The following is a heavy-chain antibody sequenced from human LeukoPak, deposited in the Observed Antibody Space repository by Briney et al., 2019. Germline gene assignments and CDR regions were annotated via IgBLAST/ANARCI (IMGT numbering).Heavy chain of an antibody. J-gene: IGHJ5*02. V-gene: IGHV4-59*01. Sequence: SETLSLTCTASGASISSYYWSWIRQPPGKGLEWIGYIYYSGSTNYNPSLKSRVTISVDTSKNQFSLRLSSVTAADTAVYYCARHRYYYDSSGYYYQPWGQGTLVTVSS. D-gene: IGHD3-22*01. CDR2: IYYSGST. CDR3: ARHRYYYDSSGYYYQP. CDR1: GASISSYY.